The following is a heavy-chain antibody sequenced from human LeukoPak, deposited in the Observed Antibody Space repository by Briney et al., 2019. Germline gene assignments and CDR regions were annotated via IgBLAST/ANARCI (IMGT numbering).Heavy chain of an antibody. Sequence: GGSLRLSCAASGFIFSDYSMTWVRQAPGKGLEWVANINQGGGDKNHVDSVRGRFTISRGNTKNALYLQMNSLRAEDTAVYYCARETWRRAFDIWGQGTMVTVSS. V-gene: IGHV3-7*03. CDR1: GFIFSDYS. CDR2: INQGGGDK. J-gene: IGHJ3*02. CDR3: ARETWRRAFDI. D-gene: IGHD6-25*01.